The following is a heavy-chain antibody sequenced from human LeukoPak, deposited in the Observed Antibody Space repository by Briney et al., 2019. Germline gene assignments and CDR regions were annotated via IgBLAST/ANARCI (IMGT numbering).Heavy chain of an antibody. D-gene: IGHD4-17*01. Sequence: PSETLSLTCTVSGGFIRDSGYYWGWIRQPPGKGLEWIGTVFYSGRTYYNSSLQSRVTISVDTSKNQSSLRLSSVTPADTAIYYCARLSNDYGDYEGHYWGQGTLVTVSP. V-gene: IGHV4-39*01. CDR3: ARLSNDYGDYEGHY. CDR1: GGFIRDSGYY. CDR2: VFYSGRT. J-gene: IGHJ4*02.